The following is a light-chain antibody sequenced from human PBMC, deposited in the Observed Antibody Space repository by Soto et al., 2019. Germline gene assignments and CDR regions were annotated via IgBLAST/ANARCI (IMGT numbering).Light chain of an antibody. Sequence: DIQMTQSPSSLSASVGDSVTITCRASQSISNYLNWYQQTPGKAPKLXXSAASSLQTGVPLRFSASGSGTDLTLTISSLQPEDFATYDCQQSYSTLRETFGQGTKVDNK. V-gene: IGKV1-39*01. CDR1: QSISNY. J-gene: IGKJ1*01. CDR2: AAS. CDR3: QQSYSTLRET.